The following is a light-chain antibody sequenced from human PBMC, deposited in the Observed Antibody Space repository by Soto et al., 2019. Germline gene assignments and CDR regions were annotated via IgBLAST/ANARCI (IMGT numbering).Light chain of an antibody. V-gene: IGLV1-40*01. CDR2: GDN. CDR1: TSNIGAPYD. J-gene: IGLJ1*01. Sequence: VLTQPPSVSGAPGQRVSISCTGSTSNIGAPYDVHWYQHLPGAAPKLLIYGDNNRPSGVPDRSSGSKSGTSASLAITSLQAEDEADYYCQSYDISLHNYVFGTGTKVTVL. CDR3: QSYDISLHNYV.